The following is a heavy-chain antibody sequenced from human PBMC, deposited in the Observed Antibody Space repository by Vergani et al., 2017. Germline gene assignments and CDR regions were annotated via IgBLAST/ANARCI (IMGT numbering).Heavy chain of an antibody. CDR3: AKDRGSGSSDY. D-gene: IGHD1-26*01. CDR1: GFSFRTFS. CDR2: ISGSGGST. V-gene: IGHV3-23*04. Sequence: DVDLVESGGGFVQPGGSRRLSCAASGFSFRTFSMFWVRQAPGKGLEWVSAISGSGGSTYYADSVKGRFTISRDNSKNTLYLQMNSLRAEDTAVYYCAKDRGSGSSDYWGQGTLVTVSS. J-gene: IGHJ4*02.